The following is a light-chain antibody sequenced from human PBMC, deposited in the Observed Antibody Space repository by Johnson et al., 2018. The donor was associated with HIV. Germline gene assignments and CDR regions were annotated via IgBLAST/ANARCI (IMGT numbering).Light chain of an antibody. Sequence: QPVLTQPPSVSAAPGQKVAISCSGSSPNIGNNYVSWYQQVPGTAPKLLIYDNNNRPSGIPDRFSGSKSGTSATLGITGLQNGDEAEYYCGTWDSSLSAGFFGTGTNGTVL. V-gene: IGLV1-51*01. J-gene: IGLJ1*01. CDR3: GTWDSSLSAGF. CDR2: DNN. CDR1: SPNIGNNY.